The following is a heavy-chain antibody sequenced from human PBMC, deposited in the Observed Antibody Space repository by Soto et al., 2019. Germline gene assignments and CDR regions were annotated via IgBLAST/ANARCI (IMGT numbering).Heavy chain of an antibody. J-gene: IGHJ4*02. D-gene: IGHD2-2*02. Sequence: PSETLSLTCTVSGGSISSSSYYWGWIHQPPGKGLEWIGSIYYSGSTYYNPSLKSRVTISVDTSKNQFSLKLSSVTAADTAVYYCARHRLLGIVVVPAAIPYFDYWGQGTLVTVSS. CDR2: IYYSGST. CDR1: GGSISSSSYY. V-gene: IGHV4-39*01. CDR3: ARHRLLGIVVVPAAIPYFDY.